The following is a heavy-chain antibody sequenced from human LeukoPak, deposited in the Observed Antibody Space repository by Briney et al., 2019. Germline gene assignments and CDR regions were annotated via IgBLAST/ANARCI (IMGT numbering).Heavy chain of an antibody. Sequence: GGSLRLSCAASGFNFSTYNMNWVRQAPGRGLERVSFISSSSTTIYYADSVEGRFTISRDNAENALYLQMDSLRAEDTAVYYCARAPAASFDYWGQGALITVSS. V-gene: IGHV3-48*04. J-gene: IGHJ4*02. CDR2: ISSSSTTI. CDR3: ARAPAASFDY. D-gene: IGHD2-2*01. CDR1: GFNFSTYN.